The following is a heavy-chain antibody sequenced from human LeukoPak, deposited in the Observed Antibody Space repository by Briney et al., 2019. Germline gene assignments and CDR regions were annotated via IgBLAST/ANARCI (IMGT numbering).Heavy chain of an antibody. Sequence: TGGSLRLSCAASGFTFSVYGMHWVRQAPGKGLEWVAVVSYDGSDKYYSDSVEGRFSISRDNSKNTVYLQMSSLRAEDTAAYFCAKDWNYYDTSVPFYYYYMEVWGEGTTVTVSS. V-gene: IGHV3-30*18. CDR3: AKDWNYYDTSVPFYYYYMEV. CDR2: VSYDGSDK. D-gene: IGHD3-22*01. CDR1: GFTFSVYG. J-gene: IGHJ6*03.